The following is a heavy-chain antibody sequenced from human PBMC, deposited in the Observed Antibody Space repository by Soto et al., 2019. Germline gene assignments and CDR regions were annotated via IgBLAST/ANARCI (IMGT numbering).Heavy chain of an antibody. Sequence: SETLSLTCTVSDGSISTYYCNWIRQPAGKGLEWIGRIDASGSTDYDPSLKSRVTMSVDTSKNQFSLRLSSVTAADTAVYCCARGGHDFWSGPFDYWGQGAQVTSPQ. CDR3: ARGGHDFWSGPFDY. V-gene: IGHV4-4*07. J-gene: IGHJ4*02. CDR1: DGSISTYY. D-gene: IGHD3-3*01. CDR2: IDASGST.